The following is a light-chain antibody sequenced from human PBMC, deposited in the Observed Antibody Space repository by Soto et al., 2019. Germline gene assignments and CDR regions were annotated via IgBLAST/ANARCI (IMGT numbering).Light chain of an antibody. J-gene: IGKJ4*01. Sequence: FVLTQSPGTLSLSPGERATLSCRASQSVSSSYLAWYQQKPGQAPRILIYGASTRATGIPDRFSGSRSGTDFTLTIRRLEPEDFAVYYCQQYGSSPPLTFGGGTKVEIK. CDR2: GAS. CDR1: QSVSSSY. V-gene: IGKV3-20*01. CDR3: QQYGSSPPLT.